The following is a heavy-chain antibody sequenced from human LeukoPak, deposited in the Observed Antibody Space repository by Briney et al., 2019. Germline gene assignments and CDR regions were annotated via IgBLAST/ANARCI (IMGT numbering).Heavy chain of an antibody. CDR2: INTDGSST. CDR1: GFTFSSYS. CDR3: ARGGYCSSTSCISTGGFDP. V-gene: IGHV3-74*01. Sequence: GGSLRLSCAASGFTFSSYSMNWVRQAPGKGLVWVSRINTDGSSTSYADSVKGRFTISRDNAKNTLYLQMNSLRAEDTAVYYCARGGYCSSTSCISTGGFDPWGQGTLVTVSS. J-gene: IGHJ5*02. D-gene: IGHD2-2*01.